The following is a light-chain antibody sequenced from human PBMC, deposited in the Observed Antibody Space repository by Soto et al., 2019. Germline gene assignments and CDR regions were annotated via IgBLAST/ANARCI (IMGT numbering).Light chain of an antibody. CDR1: SSNIGSNH. V-gene: IGLV1-47*02. J-gene: IGLJ2*01. CDR3: AAWDDSLSVVV. CDR2: SNS. Sequence: QSVLTQPPSASGTPGQRVTISCSGSSSNIGSNHVYWYQQFPGTAPTLFIYSNSQRPSGVPDRISGSKSGTSASLAISGLRSEDEADYYCAAWDDSLSVVVFGGGTKVTVL.